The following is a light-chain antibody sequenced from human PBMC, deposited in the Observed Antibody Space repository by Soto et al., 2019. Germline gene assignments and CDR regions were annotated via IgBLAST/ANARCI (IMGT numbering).Light chain of an antibody. CDR1: QSISSW. V-gene: IGKV1-5*03. CDR3: QQYNSYSWT. Sequence: DIQMTQSPSTLSASVGDRVTITCRASQSISSWLAWYQQKPGKDPKLLIYKASSLESGVPSRFSGSGSGTEFTLTTSSLQPDDFATYYCQQYNSYSWTFGQGTKVEIK. J-gene: IGKJ1*01. CDR2: KAS.